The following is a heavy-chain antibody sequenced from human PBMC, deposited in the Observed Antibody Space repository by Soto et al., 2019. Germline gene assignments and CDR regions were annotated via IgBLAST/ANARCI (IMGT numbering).Heavy chain of an antibody. CDR1: GFTFSNYW. V-gene: IGHV3-74*03. Sequence: GGSLRLSCAASGFTFSNYWMHWVRQAPGKGLVWVSRIDIDGMKTTYADSVKGRFTVSGDNAKNTLYLQMNNLRAEDTAVYYCANGGPSHMDVWGKGTSVTVSS. CDR2: IDIDGMKT. J-gene: IGHJ6*03. D-gene: IGHD4-17*01. CDR3: ANGGPSHMDV.